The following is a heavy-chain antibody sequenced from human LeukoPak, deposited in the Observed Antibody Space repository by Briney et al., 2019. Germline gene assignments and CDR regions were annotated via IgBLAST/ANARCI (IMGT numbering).Heavy chain of an antibody. Sequence: PSETLSLTCTVSGGSISSSSYYWGWIRQPPGKGLEWIGSIYYSGSTYYNPSLKSRVTISVDTSKTQFSLKLSSVTAADTAVYYCARQGLGGYGQGGFDYWGQGTLVTVSS. CDR2: IYYSGST. D-gene: IGHD5-12*01. J-gene: IGHJ4*02. CDR3: ARQGLGGYGQGGFDY. V-gene: IGHV4-39*01. CDR1: GGSISSSSYY.